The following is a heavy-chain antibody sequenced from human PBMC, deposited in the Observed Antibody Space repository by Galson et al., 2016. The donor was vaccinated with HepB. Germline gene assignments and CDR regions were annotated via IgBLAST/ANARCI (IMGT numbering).Heavy chain of an antibody. J-gene: IGHJ6*02. CDR3: AKHSNWNSNYYGLDV. CDR2: ISHTGST. D-gene: IGHD1-1*01. Sequence: SETLSLTCGIINASLSGSYWVWVRQVPGKGLECLGQISHTGSTKYNPSLQSRVTISLDPTKSQLSLTFTSVTAADTAVNFCAKHSNWNSNYYGLDVWGQGATVIVSS. V-gene: IGHV4-34*01. CDR1: NASLSGSY.